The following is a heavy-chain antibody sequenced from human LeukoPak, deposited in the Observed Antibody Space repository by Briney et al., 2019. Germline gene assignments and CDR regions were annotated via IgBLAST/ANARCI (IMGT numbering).Heavy chain of an antibody. CDR2: IKSKTDGGTT. V-gene: IGHV3-15*01. D-gene: IGHD3-10*01. Sequence: GGSLRLSCAASGFTFSNAWMSWVRQAPGKGLEWVDCIKSKTDGGTTDYAAPVKGRFTISRDDSKNTLYLQMNSLKTEDTAVYYCATVLLWFGELSFDYWGQGTLVTVSS. CDR3: ATVLLWFGELSFDY. J-gene: IGHJ4*02. CDR1: GFTFSNAW.